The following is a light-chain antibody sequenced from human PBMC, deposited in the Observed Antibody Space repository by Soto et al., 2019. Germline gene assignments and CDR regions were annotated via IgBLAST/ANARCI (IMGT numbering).Light chain of an antibody. J-gene: IGKJ1*01. CDR1: QGISNY. CDR2: SAS. CDR3: QQYYRYPWT. Sequence: DIHMTQSPSSLSASVGDRVTITCRASQGISNYLGWYQQKPGKVPKSLIYSASSLQSGVPSKFRGSGSGTDSTLTIYHLQPDDFATYDSQQYYRYPWTCGQGTKVEIK. V-gene: IGKV1-16*02.